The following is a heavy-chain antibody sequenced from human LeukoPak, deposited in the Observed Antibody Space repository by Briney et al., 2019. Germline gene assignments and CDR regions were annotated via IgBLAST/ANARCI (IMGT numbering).Heavy chain of an antibody. CDR3: ASGAVAGSYYFNY. CDR1: GFTVSSNY. V-gene: IGHV3-53*01. J-gene: IGHJ4*02. D-gene: IGHD6-19*01. Sequence: GGSLRLSCAASGFTVSSNYMSCVRQAPGKGLEWVSVIYSGGSTYYADSVKGRFTISRDNSKNTLYLQMNSLRAEDTAVYYCASGAVAGSYYFNYWGQGTLVTVSS. CDR2: IYSGGST.